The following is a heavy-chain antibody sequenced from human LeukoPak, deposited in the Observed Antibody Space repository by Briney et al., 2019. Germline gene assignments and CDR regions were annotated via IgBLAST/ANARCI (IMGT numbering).Heavy chain of an antibody. J-gene: IGHJ3*02. CDR2: LFSGGTT. D-gene: IGHD5-24*01. Sequence: GRSLRLSCAAPGLTVSSNYTSWVRQAPGKGLEWVAVLFSGGTTYYADSVKGRFAISRDNSKNTLYLQMNGLRAEDTAVYYCARGGDGYNYAFDMWGQGTMVTVSS. V-gene: IGHV3-53*05. CDR1: GLTVSSNY. CDR3: ARGGDGYNYAFDM.